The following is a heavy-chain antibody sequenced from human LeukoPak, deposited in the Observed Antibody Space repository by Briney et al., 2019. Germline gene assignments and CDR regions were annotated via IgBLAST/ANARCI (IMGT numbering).Heavy chain of an antibody. D-gene: IGHD2-2*01. J-gene: IGHJ6*03. CDR3: ARVGRGIVVVPAARGYMDV. V-gene: IGHV4-61*02. CDR2: IDSSGNT. Sequence: PSETLSLTCTVSGGSISSGSYFWSWIRQSAGRGLEWIGRIDSSGNTNYNPSLKSRVTMSLDTSKNQFSLKLSSVTAADTAVYYCARVGRGIVVVPAARGYMDVWGKGTTVTVSS. CDR1: GGSISSGSYF.